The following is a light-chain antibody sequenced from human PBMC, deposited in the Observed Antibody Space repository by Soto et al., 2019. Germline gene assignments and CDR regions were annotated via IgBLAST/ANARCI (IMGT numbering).Light chain of an antibody. CDR1: GSAVGTYNL. CDR3: CSYVDTSAFVR. V-gene: IGLV2-23*03. Sequence: QSVLTQPASISGSPGQSITISCTGTGSAVGTYNLVSWYQQHPGKAPNLIIYEGNKRPSGVSRRFSGSKSANTASLTISGLQAEDEAEYYCCSYVDTSAFVRFGGGTKVTVL. CDR2: EGN. J-gene: IGLJ3*02.